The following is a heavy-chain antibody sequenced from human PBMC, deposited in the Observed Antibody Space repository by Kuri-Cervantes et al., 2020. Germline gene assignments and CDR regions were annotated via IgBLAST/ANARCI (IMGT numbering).Heavy chain of an antibody. CDR1: GFTFSSYS. J-gene: IGHJ6*02. V-gene: IGHV3-21*01. CDR2: ISSSSSYI. Sequence: GESLKISCAASGFTFSSYSMNWVRQAPGKGLEWVSSISSSSSYIYYADSVKARFTISRDNAKNSLYLQMNSLRDEDTAVYYCARDSSINYYYYGMDVWGQGTTVTVSS. D-gene: IGHD1-14*01. CDR3: ARDSSINYYYYGMDV.